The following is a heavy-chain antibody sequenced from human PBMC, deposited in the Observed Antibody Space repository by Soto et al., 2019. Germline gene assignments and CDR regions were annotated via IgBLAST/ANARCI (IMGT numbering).Heavy chain of an antibody. CDR3: AHRWRFDVLRFLEWLQGGAEYFQN. J-gene: IGHJ1*01. V-gene: IGHV2-5*01. CDR1: VFSLSTSGVG. Sequence: QITLKESGPTLVQPTQTLTLTCTFSVFSLSTSGVGVGWIRQPPGKALEWLALIYWNDDKRYSPSLKSRLTISKYTSKNQVVLTMTNMDPVDTATYYCAHRWRFDVLRFLEWLQGGAEYFQNWGQGTQVTVSS. CDR2: IYWNDDK. D-gene: IGHD3-3*01.